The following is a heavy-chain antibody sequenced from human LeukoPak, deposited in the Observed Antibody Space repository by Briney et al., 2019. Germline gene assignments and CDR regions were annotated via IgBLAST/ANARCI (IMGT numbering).Heavy chain of an antibody. Sequence: GGSLRLSCAASGFTFSSYAMHWVRQAPGKGLEWVAVISYDGSNKYYADSVKGRFTISRDNSKNTLYLPMNSLRAEDTAVYYCASHPPVVATIGDYWGQGTLVTVSS. V-gene: IGHV3-30-3*01. CDR1: GFTFSSYA. CDR2: ISYDGSNK. D-gene: IGHD5-12*01. J-gene: IGHJ4*02. CDR3: ASHPPVVATIGDY.